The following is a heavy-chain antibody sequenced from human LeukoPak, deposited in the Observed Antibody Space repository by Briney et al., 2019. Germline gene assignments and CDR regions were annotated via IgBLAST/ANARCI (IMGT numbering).Heavy chain of an antibody. Sequence: PGGSLRLSCAASGFTFSSYSMNWVRQAPGKGLEWVSSISSSSSYIYYADSVKGRFTISRDNAKNSLYLQMNSLRAEDMAVYYCAREPFWSGYLYDAFDIWGQGTMVTVSS. CDR3: AREPFWSGYLYDAFDI. CDR2: ISSSSSYI. J-gene: IGHJ3*02. V-gene: IGHV3-21*01. CDR1: GFTFSSYS. D-gene: IGHD3-3*01.